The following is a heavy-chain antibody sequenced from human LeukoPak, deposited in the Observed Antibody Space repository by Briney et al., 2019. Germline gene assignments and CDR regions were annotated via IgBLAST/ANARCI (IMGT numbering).Heavy chain of an antibody. V-gene: IGHV3-33*01. CDR3: ARASDRGNWFDP. CDR1: GFTFSSYV. CDR2: IWYDGSNK. Sequence: GGSLRLSCAASGFTFSSYVMHWVRQAPGKGLEWVAVIWYDGSNKYYADSVRGRFTISRDNSKSTLYLQMNSLRAEDTAVYYCARASDRGNWFDPWGQGTLVTVSS. J-gene: IGHJ5*02. D-gene: IGHD1-14*01.